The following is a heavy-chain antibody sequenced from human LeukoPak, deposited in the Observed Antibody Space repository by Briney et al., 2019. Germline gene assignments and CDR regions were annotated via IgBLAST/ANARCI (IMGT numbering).Heavy chain of an antibody. CDR3: AKDQTSHKVVMTAIDY. V-gene: IGHV3-23*01. D-gene: IGHD2-21*02. CDR2: VSGSGGTT. J-gene: IGHJ4*02. CDR1: GFTFSNYA. Sequence: PGGSLRLSCAASGFTFSNYAMSWVRQAPGKGLEWVSGVSGSGGTTYYADSVKGRFTISRDNSRNTLYLQLNSLRADDTAVFYCAKDQTSHKVVMTAIDYWGQGTLVTVSS.